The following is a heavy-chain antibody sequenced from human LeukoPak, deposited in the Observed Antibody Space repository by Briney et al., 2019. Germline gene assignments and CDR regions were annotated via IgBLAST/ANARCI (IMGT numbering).Heavy chain of an antibody. Sequence: GGSLRLSCAASGLTFSTSPMNWVRLAPGNRLEWVSTSGTSGDTYYADSVKGRFTISRDNSKSTLSLQMANLRVEDTAVYYCAKKPLVNPPYDSGGQEP. CDR2: SGTSGDT. V-gene: IGHV3-23*01. J-gene: IGHJ5*01. CDR1: GLTFSTSP. CDR3: AKKPLVNPPYDS.